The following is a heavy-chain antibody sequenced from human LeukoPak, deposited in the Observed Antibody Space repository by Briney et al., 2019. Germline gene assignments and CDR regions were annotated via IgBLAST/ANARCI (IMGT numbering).Heavy chain of an antibody. Sequence: ASVKVSCKASGYTFTSYGISWVRQAPGQGLEWMGWISAYNGNTNYAQKLQGRVTMTTDTSTSTAYMELRSLRSDDTAVYYCARELLELRYYYYGMDVWGQGTTVTVSS. CDR2: ISAYNGNT. CDR1: GYTFTSYG. CDR3: ARELLELRYYYYGMDV. V-gene: IGHV1-18*01. D-gene: IGHD1-7*01. J-gene: IGHJ6*02.